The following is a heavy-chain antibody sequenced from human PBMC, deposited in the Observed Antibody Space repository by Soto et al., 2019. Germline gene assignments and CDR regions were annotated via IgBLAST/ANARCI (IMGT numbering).Heavy chain of an antibody. CDR3: VTRSWGGPYRGVFDY. CDR1: GGSISTYY. J-gene: IGHJ4*02. Sequence: SETLSLTCTVSGGSISTYYWTWIRQSPGKVPEWIGYVYHSGTTNYNPSLESRVTMSLDTSKNQFSLKLSAVTTADTAVYYCVTRSWGGPYRGVFDYWSQGTL. CDR2: VYHSGTT. D-gene: IGHD3-16*01. V-gene: IGHV4-59*01.